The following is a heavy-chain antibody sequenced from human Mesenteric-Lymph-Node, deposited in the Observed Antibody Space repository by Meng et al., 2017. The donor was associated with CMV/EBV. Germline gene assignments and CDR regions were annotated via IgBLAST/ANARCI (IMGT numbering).Heavy chain of an antibody. CDR2: IYSGGNS. Sequence: GESLKISCAASGFTVSSNYMAWVRQAAGKGLEWVSVIYSGGNSYYTDSVKGRFTIARDDAKNTLFLQMNSLRPEDTAVYYCVRGMYDCSSGYFSRPPNYAMDVWGQGTAVTVSS. CDR1: GFTVSSNY. D-gene: IGHD3-3*01. V-gene: IGHV3-66*02. CDR3: VRGMYDCSSGYFSRPPNYAMDV. J-gene: IGHJ6*01.